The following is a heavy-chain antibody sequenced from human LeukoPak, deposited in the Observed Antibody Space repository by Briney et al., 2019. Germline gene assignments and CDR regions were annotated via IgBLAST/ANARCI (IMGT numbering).Heavy chain of an antibody. V-gene: IGHV3-21*01. CDR3: ARDYYDSSGFPVY. CDR1: GFTFSSYS. Sequence: GGSLRLSCAASGFTFSSYSMNWVRQAPGKGLEWVSSISSSSSYIYYADSVKGRFTISRDNAKNSLYLQRNSLRAEDTAVYYCARDYYDSSGFPVYWGQGTLVTVSS. D-gene: IGHD3-22*01. CDR2: ISSSSSYI. J-gene: IGHJ4*02.